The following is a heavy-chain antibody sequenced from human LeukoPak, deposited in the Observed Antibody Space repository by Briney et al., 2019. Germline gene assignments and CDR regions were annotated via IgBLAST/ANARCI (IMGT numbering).Heavy chain of an antibody. Sequence: ASVKVPCKVSGYTLTELSMHWVRQAPGKGLEWTGGSDPEDGEIIYGQRFQGRVTMTEDTSTDTAYMELSSLRSEDTAVYYCATVALADFDYWGQGTLVTVSS. CDR1: GYTLTELS. D-gene: IGHD6-19*01. CDR3: ATVALADFDY. J-gene: IGHJ4*02. CDR2: SDPEDGEI. V-gene: IGHV1-24*01.